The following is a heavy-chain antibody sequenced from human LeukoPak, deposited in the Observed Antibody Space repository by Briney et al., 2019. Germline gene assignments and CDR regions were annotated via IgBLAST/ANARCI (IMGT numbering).Heavy chain of an antibody. V-gene: IGHV1-18*01. Sequence: ASVTVSCTASGYTFTSYGFNWVRQAPGQGLERMGWISAYYGNTNYAQKLQGRVTMTTDTSTSTAYMELRSLRSDDTAVYYCARVLSVWGSYRPYYFDYWGQGTLVTVSS. D-gene: IGHD3-16*01. J-gene: IGHJ4*02. CDR2: ISAYYGNT. CDR1: GYTFTSYG. CDR3: ARVLSVWGSYRPYYFDY.